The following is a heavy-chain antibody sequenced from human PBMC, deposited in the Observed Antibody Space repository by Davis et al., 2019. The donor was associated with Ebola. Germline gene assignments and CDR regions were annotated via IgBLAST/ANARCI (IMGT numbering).Heavy chain of an antibody. J-gene: IGHJ4*02. V-gene: IGHV4-59*01. CDR1: GGSISSYY. D-gene: IGHD3-9*01. CDR3: ARMAPRILNYFDY. CDR2: IYYSGST. Sequence: PSETLSLTCTVSGGSISSYYWSWIRQPPGKGLEWIGYIYYSGSTNYNPSLKSRVTISVDTSKNQFTLKLSSVTAADTAVYYCARMAPRILNYFDYWGQGTLVTVSS.